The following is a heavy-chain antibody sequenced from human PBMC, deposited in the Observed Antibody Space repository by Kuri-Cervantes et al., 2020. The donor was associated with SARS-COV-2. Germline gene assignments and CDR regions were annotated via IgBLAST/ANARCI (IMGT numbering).Heavy chain of an antibody. CDR1: GYSFTSYW. CDR3: ARHGIAVVGGDY. V-gene: IGHV5-51*01. Sequence: GGSLRPSCKGSGYSFTSYWIGWVPQMPGKGLEWMGIIYPGDSDTRYSPSFQAQDTISAAKSISTAYLQWRSLKASDTAMSYCARHGIAVVGGDYWGQGTLVTVSS. D-gene: IGHD6-19*01. CDR2: IYPGDSDT. J-gene: IGHJ4*02.